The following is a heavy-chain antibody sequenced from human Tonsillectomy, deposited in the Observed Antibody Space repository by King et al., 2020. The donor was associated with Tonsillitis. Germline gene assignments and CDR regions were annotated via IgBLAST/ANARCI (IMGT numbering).Heavy chain of an antibody. CDR3: ARGPNGGNLLFHV. CDR1: GGSISSYH. D-gene: IGHD4-23*01. J-gene: IGHJ3*01. V-gene: IGHV4-59*01. Sequence: VQLQESGPGLVKPSETLSLTCTVSGGSISSYHWSWIRQPPGKGLEWIGYIFDNGNTNYNPSLKSRVTMSVDTSKKQFSLRLRSVTAADTAVYYCARGPNGGNLLFHVWGQGTMVTVSS. CDR2: IFDNGNT.